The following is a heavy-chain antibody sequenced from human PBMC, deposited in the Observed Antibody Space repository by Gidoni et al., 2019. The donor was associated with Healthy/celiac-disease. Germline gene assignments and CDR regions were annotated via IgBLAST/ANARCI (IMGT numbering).Heavy chain of an antibody. CDR3: AKDLSCSSTSCYPPGPPYYFDY. J-gene: IGHJ4*02. D-gene: IGHD2-2*01. CDR2: MSGSGGST. CDR1: GFTFSSYA. Sequence: EVQLLESGGGLVQPGGSLRLSCAASGFTFSSYAMSWVRQAPGKGLEWVSAMSGSGGSTYYADSVKGRFTISRDNSKNTLYLQMNSLRAEDTAVYYCAKDLSCSSTSCYPPGPPYYFDYWGQGTLVTVSS. V-gene: IGHV3-23*01.